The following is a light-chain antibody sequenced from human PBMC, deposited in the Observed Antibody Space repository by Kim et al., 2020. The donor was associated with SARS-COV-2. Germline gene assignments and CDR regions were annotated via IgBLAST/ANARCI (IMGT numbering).Light chain of an antibody. CDR2: EVS. CDR1: SRDFGAYNY. Sequence: QSALTQPASVSGSPGQSTTISCTGISRDFGAYNYVAWYQQQTGKAPKVIIYEVSNRPSGVSNRFSGSRFGNTASLTISGLQAEDEAGYYCSSYGSIRSVDFGGGTKLTVL. CDR3: SSYGSIRSVD. V-gene: IGLV2-14*01. J-gene: IGLJ2*01.